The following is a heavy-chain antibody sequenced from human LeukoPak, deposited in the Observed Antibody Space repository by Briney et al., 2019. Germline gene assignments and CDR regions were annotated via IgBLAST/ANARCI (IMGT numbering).Heavy chain of an antibody. CDR1: GFTFSSYG. CDR3: AKSYGSGSYYNVDYMDV. J-gene: IGHJ6*03. Sequence: TGGSLRLSCAASGFTFSSYGMSWVRQAPGKGLEWVSAISGSGGSTYYADSVKGRFTISRDNSKNTLYLQMNSLRAEDTAVYYCAKSYGSGSYYNVDYMDVWGKGTTVTISS. D-gene: IGHD3-10*01. CDR2: ISGSGGST. V-gene: IGHV3-23*01.